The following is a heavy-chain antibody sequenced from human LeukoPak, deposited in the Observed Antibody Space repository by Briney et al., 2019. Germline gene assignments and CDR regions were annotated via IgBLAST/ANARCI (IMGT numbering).Heavy chain of an antibody. Sequence: ASVKVSCKASGYTFTSYYMHWVRQAPGQGLEWMGIINPSGGSTSYAQKFQGRVTMTRDMSTGTVYIELSSLRSEDTAVYYCAREGGVHYSSSWPGRWFDPWGQGTLVTVSS. CDR1: GYTFTSYY. D-gene: IGHD6-13*01. CDR2: INPSGGST. V-gene: IGHV1-46*01. CDR3: AREGGVHYSSSWPGRWFDP. J-gene: IGHJ5*02.